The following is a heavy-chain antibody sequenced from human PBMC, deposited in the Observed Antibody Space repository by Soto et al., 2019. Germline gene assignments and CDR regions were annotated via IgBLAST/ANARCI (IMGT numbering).Heavy chain of an antibody. V-gene: IGHV4-34*01. D-gene: IGHD3-22*01. Sequence: SETLSLTCAVYGGSFSGYYWSWIRQPPGKGLEWIGEINHSGSTNYNPSLKSRVTISVDTSKNQFSLKLSSVTAADTAVYYCARGPGYYDSSGYYYRSRYYYGMDVWGQGITVTVSS. J-gene: IGHJ6*02. CDR3: ARGPGYYDSSGYYYRSRYYYGMDV. CDR2: INHSGST. CDR1: GGSFSGYY.